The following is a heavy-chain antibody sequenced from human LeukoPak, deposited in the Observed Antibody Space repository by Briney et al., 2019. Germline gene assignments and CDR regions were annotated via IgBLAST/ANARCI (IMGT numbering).Heavy chain of an antibody. D-gene: IGHD1-26*01. CDR1: GFTFSSYA. CDR3: AKVEWELRYFDY. J-gene: IGHJ4*02. Sequence: GGSLRLSCAASGFTFSSYAMSWVRQAPGEGLEWVSAISGSGGSTYYAGSVKGRFTISRDNSKNTLYLQMNSLRAEDTAVYYCAKVEWELRYFDYWGQGTLVTVSS. V-gene: IGHV3-23*01. CDR2: ISGSGGST.